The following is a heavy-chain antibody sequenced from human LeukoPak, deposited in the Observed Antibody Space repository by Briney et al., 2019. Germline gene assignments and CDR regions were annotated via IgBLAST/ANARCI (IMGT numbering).Heavy chain of an antibody. CDR2: ISSSSSYI. J-gene: IGHJ4*02. D-gene: IGHD3-22*01. CDR1: GFTFSSYS. CDR3: AKDVPVVVITLFDY. V-gene: IGHV3-21*04. Sequence: GGSLRLSCAASGFTFSSYSMNWVRQAPGKGLEWVSSISSSSSYIYYADSVKGRFTISRDNSKNALYLQMNSLRAEDTAVYYCAKDVPVVVITLFDYWGQGTLVIVSS.